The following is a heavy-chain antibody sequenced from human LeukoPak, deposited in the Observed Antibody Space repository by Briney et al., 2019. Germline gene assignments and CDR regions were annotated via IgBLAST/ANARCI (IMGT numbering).Heavy chain of an antibody. Sequence: SVTVSCTASGGTFSSYAISWVRQAPGQGLEWMGGIIPIFGTANYAQKFQGRVTITADESTSTAYMEPSSLRSEDTAVYYCAKDPQWPPLREDIWGQGTMVTVSS. V-gene: IGHV1-69*13. CDR3: AKDPQWPPLREDI. CDR2: IIPIFGTA. D-gene: IGHD6-19*01. J-gene: IGHJ3*02. CDR1: GGTFSSYA.